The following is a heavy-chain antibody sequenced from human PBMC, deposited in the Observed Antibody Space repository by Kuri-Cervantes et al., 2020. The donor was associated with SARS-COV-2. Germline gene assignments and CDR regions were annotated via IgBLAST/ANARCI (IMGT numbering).Heavy chain of an antibody. CDR2: INYRGGA. CDR3: ARDLGLTY. V-gene: IGHV4-59*01. CDR1: GFTFSSYY. D-gene: IGHD3-16*01. Sequence: GSLRLSCAASGFTFSSYYWNWIRQPPGKGLEWVGYINYRGGANYNPSLKSRVTISVDTAKRHFSLKLSSVSAADTAVYYCARDLGLTYWGQGTLVTVSS. J-gene: IGHJ4*02.